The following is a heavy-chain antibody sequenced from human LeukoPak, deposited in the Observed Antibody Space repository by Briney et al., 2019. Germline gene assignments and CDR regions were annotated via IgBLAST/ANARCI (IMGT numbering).Heavy chain of an antibody. J-gene: IGHJ6*02. CDR1: GYTFTSYG. CDR2: ISAYNGNT. CDR3: ASSPYSNYGYYYYGMDV. Sequence: ASVKVSCTASGYTFTSYGISWVRQAPGQGLEWMGWISAYNGNTNYAQKLQGRVTMTTDTSTSTAYMELRSLRSDDTAVYYCASSPYSNYGYYYYGMDVWGQGTTVTVSS. V-gene: IGHV1-18*01. D-gene: IGHD4-11*01.